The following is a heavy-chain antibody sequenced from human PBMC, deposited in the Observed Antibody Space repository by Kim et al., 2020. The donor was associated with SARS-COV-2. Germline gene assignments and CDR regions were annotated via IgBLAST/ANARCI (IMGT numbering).Heavy chain of an antibody. J-gene: IGHJ6*02. D-gene: IGHD3-10*01. V-gene: IGHV3-30*18. CDR1: GFTFSNYG. CDR3: AKDCYVSGTYYIHTYYYGMDV. Sequence: GGSLRLSCAASGFTFSNYGIHWVRQAPGKGLEWVGVTSFDGSNKYYADSVKGRFTISRDNSKKTVFLQMNSVRAEDTALYYCAKDCYVSGTYYIHTYYYGMDVWGQGTTVTVSS. CDR2: TSFDGSNK.